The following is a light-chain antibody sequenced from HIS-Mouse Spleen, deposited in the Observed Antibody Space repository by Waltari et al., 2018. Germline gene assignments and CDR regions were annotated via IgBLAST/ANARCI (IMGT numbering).Light chain of an antibody. V-gene: IGKV3-11*01. CDR3: QQRSNWPHT. CDR1: QSVSSY. CDR2: DAS. J-gene: IGKJ2*01. Sequence: EIVLTQSPATLSLSPGESATLSCRDSQSVSSYLAWYQQKPGQAPRLLIYDASNRATGIPARFSGSGSGTDFTLTISSLEPEDFAVYYCQQRSNWPHTFGQGTKLEIK.